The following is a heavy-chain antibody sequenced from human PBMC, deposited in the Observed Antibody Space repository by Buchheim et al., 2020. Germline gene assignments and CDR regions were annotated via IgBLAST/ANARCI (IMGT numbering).Heavy chain of an antibody. J-gene: IGHJ6*02. D-gene: IGHD2-2*01. CDR3: ATEPYCSSTSCYWGPRYGMDV. Sequence: QVQLQQWGAGLLKPSETLSLTCAVYGGSFSGYYWSWIRQPPGKGLEWIGEINHSGSTNYNPSLKSRVTISVDTSKNQFSLKLSSVTAADTAVYYCATEPYCSSTSCYWGPRYGMDVWGQGTT. CDR1: GGSFSGYY. V-gene: IGHV4-34*01. CDR2: INHSGST.